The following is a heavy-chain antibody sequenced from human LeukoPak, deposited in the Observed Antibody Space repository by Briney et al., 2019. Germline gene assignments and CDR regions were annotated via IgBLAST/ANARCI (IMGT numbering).Heavy chain of an antibody. CDR3: ARMYCGERKTDDY. D-gene: IGHD2-21*01. CDR1: GGTFSSYA. Sequence: SVKVSCKASGGTFSSYAISWVRQAPGQGLEWMGGIIPIFGTANYAQKFQGRVTITADESTSTAYMELSSLRSEDTAVYYCARMYCGERKTDDYWGQGTLVTVSS. J-gene: IGHJ4*02. V-gene: IGHV1-69*13. CDR2: IIPIFGTA.